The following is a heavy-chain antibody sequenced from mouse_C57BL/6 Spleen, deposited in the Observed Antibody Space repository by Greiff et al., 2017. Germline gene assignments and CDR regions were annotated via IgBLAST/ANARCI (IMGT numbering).Heavy chain of an antibody. V-gene: IGHV1-76*01. Sequence: QVQLKQSGAELVRPGASVKLSCKASGYTFTDYYINWVKQRPGQGLEWIARIYPGSGNTYYNEKLKGKATLTSEKSSSTAYMQLSSLTSENSAVYFCARSGYYGNSWDYWGQGTTLTVSS. CDR1: GYTFTDYY. J-gene: IGHJ2*01. D-gene: IGHD1-1*01. CDR3: ARSGYYGNSWDY. CDR2: IYPGSGNT.